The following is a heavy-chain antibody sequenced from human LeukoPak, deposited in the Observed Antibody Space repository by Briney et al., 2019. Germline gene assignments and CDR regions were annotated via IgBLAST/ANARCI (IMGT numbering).Heavy chain of an antibody. V-gene: IGHV3-23*01. J-gene: IGHJ4*02. CDR3: ARAYADSGDYEAY. Sequence: GGSLRLSCAASGLTFSSYGMHWVRQAPGKGLEWVSAIGGSGSRRYHADSVKGRFTISRDNSRNTLYLQMNSLRAEDTAVYYCARAYADSGDYEAYWGQGTMVTVSS. CDR2: IGGSGSRR. CDR1: GLTFSSYG. D-gene: IGHD4-17*01.